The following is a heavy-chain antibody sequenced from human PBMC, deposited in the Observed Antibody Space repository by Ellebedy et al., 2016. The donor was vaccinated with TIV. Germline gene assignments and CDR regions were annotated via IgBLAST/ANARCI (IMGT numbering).Heavy chain of an antibody. CDR2: INPNSGGT. Sequence: AASVKVSCKASGYTFTGYYVHWVRQAPGQGLDWMGWINPNSGGTNYAQKFQGRVTVTRDTSISTAYMDLSRLRSDDTAVYYCARSNTVVTSGMDVWGQGTTVTVSS. V-gene: IGHV1-2*02. CDR1: GYTFTGYY. J-gene: IGHJ6*02. CDR3: ARSNTVVTSGMDV. D-gene: IGHD4-23*01.